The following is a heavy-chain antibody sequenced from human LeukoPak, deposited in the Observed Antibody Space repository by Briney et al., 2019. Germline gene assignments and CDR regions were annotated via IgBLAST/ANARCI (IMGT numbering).Heavy chain of an antibody. CDR3: ARRVRGGTRFDY. CDR1: GGSISSYY. Sequence: SETLSLTCTVSGGSISSYYWSWIRQPPGKGLEWIGYIYYGGSTNYNPSLKSRVTISVDTSKNQFSLKLSSVTAADTAVYYCARRVRGGTRFDYWGQGTLVAVSS. D-gene: IGHD1-1*01. CDR2: IYYGGST. V-gene: IGHV4-59*08. J-gene: IGHJ4*02.